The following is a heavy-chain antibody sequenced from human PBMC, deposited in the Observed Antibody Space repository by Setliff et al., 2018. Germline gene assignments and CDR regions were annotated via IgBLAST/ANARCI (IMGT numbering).Heavy chain of an antibody. CDR2: VFPVDSDT. J-gene: IGHJ4*02. CDR1: GYRFTSNW. V-gene: IGHV5-51*01. CDR3: ARVGTAGGYYFDF. D-gene: IGHD2-15*01. Sequence: PGESLKISCKGSGYRFTSNWIGWVRQMPGKGLEWMGLVFPVDSDTRYSPSFQGQVTISADKSISTAYVQWRSLKASDTAMYYCARVGTAGGYYFDFWGQGALVTVSS.